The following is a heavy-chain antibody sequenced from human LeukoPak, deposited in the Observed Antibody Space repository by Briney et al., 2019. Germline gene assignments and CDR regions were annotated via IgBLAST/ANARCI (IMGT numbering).Heavy chain of an antibody. Sequence: PGRSLRLSCAASGFTFSSYAMHWVRQAPGKGLEWVAVISYDGSNKYYADSVKGRFTISRDNSKNTLYLQMNSLRAEDTAVYYCAKLLPAAYCGGDCSGGYYMDVWGKGTTVTISS. J-gene: IGHJ6*03. CDR1: GFTFSSYA. CDR3: AKLLPAAYCGGDCSGGYYMDV. CDR2: ISYDGSNK. V-gene: IGHV3-30*04. D-gene: IGHD2-21*02.